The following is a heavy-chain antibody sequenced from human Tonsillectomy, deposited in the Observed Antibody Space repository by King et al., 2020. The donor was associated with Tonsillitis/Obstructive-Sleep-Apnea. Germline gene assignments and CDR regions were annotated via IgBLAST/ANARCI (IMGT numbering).Heavy chain of an antibody. CDR2: INHSGST. D-gene: IGHD6-13*01. Sequence: VQLQQWGAGLLKPSETLSLTCAVYGGSFSGYYWTWIRQPPGKGLEWIGEINHSGSTTYNPSLKSRVTISVDTSKNQFSLKLTSVTAADTAVYYCARGTGWGYTFGIWGQGTMVTVSS. V-gene: IGHV4-34*01. J-gene: IGHJ3*02. CDR3: ARGTGWGYTFGI. CDR1: GGSFSGYY.